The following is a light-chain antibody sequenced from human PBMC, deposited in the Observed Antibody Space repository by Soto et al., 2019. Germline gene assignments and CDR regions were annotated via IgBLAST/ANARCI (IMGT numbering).Light chain of an antibody. V-gene: IGLV2-14*01. CDR3: SSYTSTSTVV. CDR1: SSDVGGYNY. J-gene: IGLJ2*01. CDR2: EVT. Sequence: QYALTQPASVSGSLGQSITISCTGTSSDVGGYNYVSWYQQHPGKDPKVVIFEVTYRPSGVSSRFSGSKSGNTASLTVSGLQAEDEGDYYCSSYTSTSTVVFGGGTKVTVL.